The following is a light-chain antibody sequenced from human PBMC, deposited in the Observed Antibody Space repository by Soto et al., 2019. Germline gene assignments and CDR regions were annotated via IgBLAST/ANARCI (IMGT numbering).Light chain of an antibody. V-gene: IGKV3-15*01. Sequence: EIVMTQSPATLSLSPGERATLSCRASQSVSSDLAWYHQKPGQAPRLLIYGASTRATGIPARFSGSGSGTEFTLTINSLQSEDFAVYYCQQYNNWPRTFGQGTMVDI. CDR2: GAS. J-gene: IGKJ1*01. CDR3: QQYNNWPRT. CDR1: QSVSSD.